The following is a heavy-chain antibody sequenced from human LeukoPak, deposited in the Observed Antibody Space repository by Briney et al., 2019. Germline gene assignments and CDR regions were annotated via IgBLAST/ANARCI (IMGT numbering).Heavy chain of an antibody. D-gene: IGHD6-19*01. Sequence: GGSLRLSCAASGFTFSSYGMSWVRQAPGKGLEWVSAISGSGGSTYYADSVKGRFTISRENAKNTLYLQMNSLSAEDTAVYYCARGTAVAGTDYWGQGTLVTVSS. V-gene: IGHV3-23*01. CDR3: ARGTAVAGTDY. CDR2: ISGSGGST. CDR1: GFTFSSYG. J-gene: IGHJ4*02.